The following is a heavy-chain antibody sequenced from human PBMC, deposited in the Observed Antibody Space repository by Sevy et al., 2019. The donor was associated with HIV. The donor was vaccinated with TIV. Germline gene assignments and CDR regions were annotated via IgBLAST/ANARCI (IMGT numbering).Heavy chain of an antibody. V-gene: IGHV3-7*01. D-gene: IGHD4-17*01. J-gene: IGHJ4*02. Sequence: GSLRLSCAASGFTFSSYWMSWVRQAPGKGLEWVANIKQDGSEKYYVDSVKGRFTITRDNAKNSLYLQMNSLRAEDTAVYYCAREYTRWPPYYFDYWGQGTLVTVSS. CDR3: AREYTRWPPYYFDY. CDR1: GFTFSSYW. CDR2: IKQDGSEK.